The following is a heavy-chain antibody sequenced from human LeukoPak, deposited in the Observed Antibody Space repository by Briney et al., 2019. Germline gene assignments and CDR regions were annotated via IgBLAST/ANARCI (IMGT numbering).Heavy chain of an antibody. CDR2: MNPNSGNT. V-gene: IGHV1-8*01. CDR3: ARARGYSYGYEDY. J-gene: IGHJ4*02. Sequence: ASVMVSSKASAYTFTTYDINWVRHATGQGREWMGWMNPNSGNTGYAQKFQGRVTMTRNTSIRTAYMELSSLRSEDTAVYYCARARGYSYGYEDYWGQGTLVTVSS. D-gene: IGHD5-18*01. CDR1: AYTFTTYD.